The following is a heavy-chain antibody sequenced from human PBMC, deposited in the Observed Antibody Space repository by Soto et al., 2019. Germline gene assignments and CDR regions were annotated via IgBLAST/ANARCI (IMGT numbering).Heavy chain of an antibody. Sequence: EVQLVQSGAEVKKPGESLRLSCQGSGYRFISYWISWVRQMPGKGLEWVGRIDPSDSYIVYNPSFQGHVTISIDTSINTAFLEGRSLQASYTAMYYCVRHGNGTPYYFGYWGRGTLVPVSS. CDR3: VRHGNGTPYYFGY. CDR1: GYRFISYW. CDR2: IDPSDSYI. D-gene: IGHD1-1*01. J-gene: IGHJ4*02. V-gene: IGHV5-10-1*03.